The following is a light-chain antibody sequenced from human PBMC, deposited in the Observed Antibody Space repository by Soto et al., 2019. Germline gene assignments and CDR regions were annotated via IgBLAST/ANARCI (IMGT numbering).Light chain of an antibody. Sequence: QSALTQPASVSGSPGQSITISCTGTSSDVGGYNYVSWYQQYPGKAPKLMIYEVTNRPSGVSNRFSGSKSGNTASLTISGLQAEDEADYYCSSYTTNITPVVFGGGTKLTVL. CDR1: SSDVGGYNY. CDR3: SSYTTNITPVV. V-gene: IGLV2-14*01. J-gene: IGLJ2*01. CDR2: EVT.